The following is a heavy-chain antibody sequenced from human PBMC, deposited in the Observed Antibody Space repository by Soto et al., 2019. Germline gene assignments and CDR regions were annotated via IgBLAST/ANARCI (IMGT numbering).Heavy chain of an antibody. CDR1: GFTFSSYG. CDR3: AKDRAWLPHY. Sequence: GGSLRLSCAASGFTFSSYGMHWVRQAPGKGLEWVAVISYDGSNKYYADSVKGRFTISRDNSKNTLYLQMNSLRAEDTAVYYCAKDRAWLPHYSGQGPLVTVSS. D-gene: IGHD5-12*01. V-gene: IGHV3-30*18. CDR2: ISYDGSNK. J-gene: IGHJ4*02.